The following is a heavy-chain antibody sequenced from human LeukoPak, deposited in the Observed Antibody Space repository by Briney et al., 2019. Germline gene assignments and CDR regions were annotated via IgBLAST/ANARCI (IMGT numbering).Heavy chain of an antibody. Sequence: TVSGGSISSSSYYWAWIRQPPGKGLEWIGSIEYGGSTYYNPSFTSRVTLSVDTSKNQFSLKMTSVTAADAGVYYCAGRDGYCSGDSCFNWFDPWGQGTLVTVSS. V-gene: IGHV4-39*01. D-gene: IGHD2-15*01. CDR1: GGSISSSSYY. J-gene: IGHJ5*02. CDR2: IEYGGST. CDR3: AGRDGYCSGDSCFNWFDP.